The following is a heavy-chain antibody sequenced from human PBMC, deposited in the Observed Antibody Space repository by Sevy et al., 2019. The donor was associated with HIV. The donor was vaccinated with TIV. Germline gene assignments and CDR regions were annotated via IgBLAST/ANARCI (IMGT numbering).Heavy chain of an antibody. Sequence: GGSLRLSCAASGFTFSSYGMHWVRQAPGKGLEWVAFISYDGSNKYYADSVKGRFTISRDNSKNTLYLQMNSLRAEDTAVYYCAKGRDSSGWYYYGMDVWGQGTTVTASS. V-gene: IGHV3-30*18. J-gene: IGHJ6*02. CDR2: ISYDGSNK. CDR1: GFTFSSYG. CDR3: AKGRDSSGWYYYGMDV. D-gene: IGHD6-19*01.